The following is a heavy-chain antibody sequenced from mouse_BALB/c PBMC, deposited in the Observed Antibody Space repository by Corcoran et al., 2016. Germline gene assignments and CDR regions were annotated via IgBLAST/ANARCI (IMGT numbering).Heavy chain of an antibody. CDR3: DGATAY. Sequence: EVQLQQSGAELVKPGASVKLSCTASGFNIKDTYMHWVKQRPEQGLEWIGRIDPANGNTKYDPKFQGKATITADTPSNTAYLQLSSLTSEDTAVYYCDGATAYWGQGTLVTVSA. V-gene: IGHV14-3*02. CDR2: IDPANGNT. J-gene: IGHJ3*01. CDR1: GFNIKDTY. D-gene: IGHD3-1*01.